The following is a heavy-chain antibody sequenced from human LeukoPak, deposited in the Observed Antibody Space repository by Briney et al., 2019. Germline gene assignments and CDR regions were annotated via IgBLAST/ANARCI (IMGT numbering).Heavy chain of an antibody. CDR3: ARANLPGIAVAGSIEFDP. CDR2: IYYSGST. CDR1: GGSVSSGSYY. J-gene: IGHJ5*02. D-gene: IGHD6-19*01. Sequence: SETLSLTCTVSGGSVSSGSYYWSWIRQPPGKGLEWIGYIYYSGSTNYNPSLKSRVTISVDTSKNQFSLKLSSVTAADTAVYYCARANLPGIAVAGSIEFDPWGQGTLVTVSS. V-gene: IGHV4-61*01.